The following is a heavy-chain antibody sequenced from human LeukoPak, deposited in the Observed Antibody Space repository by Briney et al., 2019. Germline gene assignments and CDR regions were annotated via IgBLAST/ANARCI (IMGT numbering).Heavy chain of an antibody. J-gene: IGHJ4*02. CDR1: GGSISSYY. D-gene: IGHD5-24*01. CDR3: ARSRDGYNRGLFDY. V-gene: IGHV4-59*01. CDR2: IYYSGST. Sequence: PSETLSLTCTVSGGSISSYYWSWIRQPPGTGLEWIGYIYYSGSTNYNPSLKSRVTISLDTPKNQFSLKLSSVTAADTAVYYCARSRDGYNRGLFDYWGQGTLVTVSS.